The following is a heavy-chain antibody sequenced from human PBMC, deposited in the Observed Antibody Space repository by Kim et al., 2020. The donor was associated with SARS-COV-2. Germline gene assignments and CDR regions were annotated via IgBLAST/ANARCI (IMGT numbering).Heavy chain of an antibody. D-gene: IGHD1-1*01. CDR1: GFTFSSYG. J-gene: IGHJ5*02. V-gene: IGHV3-33*01. Sequence: GGSLRLSCAASGFTFSSYGMHWVRQAPGKGLEWVAVIWYDGSNKYYADSVKGRFTISRDNSKNTLYLQMNSLRAEDTAVYYCARGVVEGGWFDQWGQGTLVTVPS. CDR3: ARGVVEGGWFDQ. CDR2: IWYDGSNK.